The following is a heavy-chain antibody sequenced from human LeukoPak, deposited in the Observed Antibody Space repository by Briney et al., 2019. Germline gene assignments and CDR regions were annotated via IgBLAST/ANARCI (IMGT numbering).Heavy chain of an antibody. V-gene: IGHV1-8*01. CDR3: ARDRSYYGSGSYYMDYYYYYMDV. Sequence: ASVKVSCKASGYTFTSYDINWVRQATGQGLEWMGWMNPNSGNTGYAQKFQGRVTMTRNTSISTAYMELSSLRSEDTAVYYCARDRSYYGSGSYYMDYYYYYMDVWGKGTTVTISS. J-gene: IGHJ6*03. CDR2: MNPNSGNT. CDR1: GYTFTSYD. D-gene: IGHD3-10*01.